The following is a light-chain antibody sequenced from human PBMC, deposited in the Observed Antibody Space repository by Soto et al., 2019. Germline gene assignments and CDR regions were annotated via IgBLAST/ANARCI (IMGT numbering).Light chain of an antibody. CDR3: CSYVGSSILM. CDR2: EVN. V-gene: IGLV2-23*02. J-gene: IGLJ3*02. Sequence: QSALTQPASVSGSPGQSITISCTGTSRDIGLYNLVSWYQQLPGKAPKLIIYEVNERPSGISDRFSGSKSGNTASLTISGLHDEDEADYYCCSYVGSSILMFGGGTQLTVL. CDR1: SRDIGLYNL.